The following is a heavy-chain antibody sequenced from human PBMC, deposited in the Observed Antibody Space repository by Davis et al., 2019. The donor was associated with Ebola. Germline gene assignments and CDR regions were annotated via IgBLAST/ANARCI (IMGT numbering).Heavy chain of an antibody. V-gene: IGHV3-23*01. CDR1: GFIFSSYG. Sequence: GESLKISCAAPGFIFSSYGMTWVRQAPGKGLQWVSGISGSGGGTDYADSVKGRFTISRDNSKNSLYLQMNSLRDEDTAVYYCARDRRYDYGDPFDGMDVWGQGTTVTVSS. D-gene: IGHD4-17*01. J-gene: IGHJ6*02. CDR2: ISGSGGGT. CDR3: ARDRRYDYGDPFDGMDV.